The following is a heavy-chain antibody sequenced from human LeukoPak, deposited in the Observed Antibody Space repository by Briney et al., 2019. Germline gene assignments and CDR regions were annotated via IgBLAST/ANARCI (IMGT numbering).Heavy chain of an antibody. D-gene: IGHD3-22*01. CDR1: GFTLSDYS. J-gene: IGHJ4*02. Sequence: GGSLRLSCAASGFTLSDYSWTWSRQAPGKGLEWVSYISCGSRTTYYAGSVKGRFTISRDNDKNSLYLQMNSLRAEDTAVYYCSCDTRRTPIVVGPCGYWGQGTLVTVSS. V-gene: IGHV3-11*01. CDR2: ISCGSRTT. CDR3: SCDTRRTPIVVGPCGY.